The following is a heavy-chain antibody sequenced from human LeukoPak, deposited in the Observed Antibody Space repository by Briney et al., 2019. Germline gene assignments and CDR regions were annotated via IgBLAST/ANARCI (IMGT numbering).Heavy chain of an antibody. CDR1: GFTLSNYW. CDR2: IKQDGSET. CDR3: AREEQQLAIDYYYYYYMDV. D-gene: IGHD6-13*01. Sequence: GGSLRLSCAASGFTLSNYWMSWVRQAPGKGLEGVANIKQDGSETYYVDSVKGRFTISRDNAENSLYLQMNSLRAEDTAVYYCAREEQQLAIDYYYYYYMDVWGKGTTVTVSS. V-gene: IGHV3-7*01. J-gene: IGHJ6*03.